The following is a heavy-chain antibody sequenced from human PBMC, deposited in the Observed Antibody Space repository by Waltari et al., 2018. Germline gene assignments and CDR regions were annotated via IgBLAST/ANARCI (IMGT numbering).Heavy chain of an antibody. Sequence: QVQLQQWGAGLLKPSETLSLTCAVYGGSFSGYYWSWIRQPPGKGLEWTGEINHSGSTNYNPSLKSRVTISVETSKNQFSRKLGSVTAADTAVYYCARDTYYYDSSGYYSYWGQGTLVTVSS. CDR3: ARDTYYYDSSGYYSY. D-gene: IGHD3-22*01. J-gene: IGHJ4*02. V-gene: IGHV4-34*01. CDR1: GGSFSGYY. CDR2: INHSGST.